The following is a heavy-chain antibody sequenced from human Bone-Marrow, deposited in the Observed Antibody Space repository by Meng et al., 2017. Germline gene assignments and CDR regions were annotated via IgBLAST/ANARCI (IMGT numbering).Heavy chain of an antibody. D-gene: IGHD6-13*01. J-gene: IGHJ4*02. CDR2: IYHSGNT. Sequence: QVELQESGPGLVKPSGTLSLTCAVSGDSISRSNWWSWVRQPPGKGLEWIGEIYHSGNTNYNVSLKSRVTLSIDKSKNQFSLKLSSVTAADTAVYYCARKAVAGNFDYWGQGTLVTVSS. CDR3: ARKAVAGNFDY. CDR1: GDSISRSNW. V-gene: IGHV4-4*02.